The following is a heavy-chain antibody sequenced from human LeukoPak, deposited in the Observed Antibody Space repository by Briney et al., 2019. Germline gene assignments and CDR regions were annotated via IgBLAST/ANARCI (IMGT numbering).Heavy chain of an antibody. D-gene: IGHD5-24*01. CDR3: AREVTRGWLQPSDY. V-gene: IGHV4-61*02. Sequence: SETLSLTCTVSGGSISSGSYYWRWIRQPAGKGLEWIGRIYTSGSSNYNPSLKSRVTISVDTSKNQFSLKLSSLTAADTAVYYCAREVTRGWLQPSDYWGQGTLVTVSS. CDR1: GGSISSGSYY. J-gene: IGHJ4*02. CDR2: IYTSGSS.